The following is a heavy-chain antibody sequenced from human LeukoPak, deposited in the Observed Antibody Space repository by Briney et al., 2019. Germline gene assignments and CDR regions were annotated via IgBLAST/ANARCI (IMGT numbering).Heavy chain of an antibody. CDR2: ISSSSSYI. D-gene: IGHD3-22*01. CDR1: GFTFSSYS. CDR3: ARESYYYDSSGYSAPGHLVDP. Sequence: GGSLRLSCAASGFTFSSYSMNWVRQAPGKGLEWVSSISSSSSYIYYADSVKGRFTISRDNAKNSLYLQMSSLRAEDTAVYYCARESYYYDSSGYSAPGHLVDPWGQGTLVTVSS. V-gene: IGHV3-21*01. J-gene: IGHJ5*02.